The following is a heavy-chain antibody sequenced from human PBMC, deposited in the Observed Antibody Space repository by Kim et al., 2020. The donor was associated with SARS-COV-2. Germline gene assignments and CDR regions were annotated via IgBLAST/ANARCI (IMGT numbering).Heavy chain of an antibody. Sequence: GGSLRLSCAASGFTFDDYAMHWVRQAPGKGLEWVSLISGDGGSTYYADSVKGRFTISRDNSKNSLYLQMNSLRTEDTALYYCAKSGDYYYDSSGYLYYYYYMDVGGKGTTVTVSS. V-gene: IGHV3-43*02. CDR3: AKSGDYYYDSSGYLYYYYYMDV. J-gene: IGHJ6*03. CDR2: ISGDGGST. D-gene: IGHD3-22*01. CDR1: GFTFDDYA.